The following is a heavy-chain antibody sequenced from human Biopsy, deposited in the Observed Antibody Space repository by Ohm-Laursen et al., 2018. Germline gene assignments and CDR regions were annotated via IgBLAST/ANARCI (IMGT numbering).Heavy chain of an antibody. V-gene: IGHV4-59*01. Sequence: GTLSLTCTVSGGSMSSYYWTWIRQPPGKGLEWIGYIYNSGSTNYNPSLKSRVTISVAVDTSKSQFSLRLSSVTAADTAMYYCARGEAGVYDALDIWGQGTTVTVSS. CDR2: IYNSGST. CDR1: GGSMSSYY. D-gene: IGHD3-22*01. J-gene: IGHJ6*01. CDR3: ARGEAGVYDALDI.